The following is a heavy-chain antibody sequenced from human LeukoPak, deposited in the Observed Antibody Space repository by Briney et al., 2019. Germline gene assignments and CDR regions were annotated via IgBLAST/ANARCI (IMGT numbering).Heavy chain of an antibody. D-gene: IGHD3-22*01. CDR2: IYTGGNT. V-gene: IGHV3-53*01. CDR1: GFTVDSNY. J-gene: IGHJ4*02. CDR3: ARGDDSGYCDYFDY. Sequence: GGSLRLSCAAYGFTVDSNYLSWVRQAPGKGLEWVSTIYTGGNTYYAASVKGRFTISRDFSKNTVFLHMNSLRAEDTAMYYCARGDDSGYCDYFDYWGQGALVTVSS.